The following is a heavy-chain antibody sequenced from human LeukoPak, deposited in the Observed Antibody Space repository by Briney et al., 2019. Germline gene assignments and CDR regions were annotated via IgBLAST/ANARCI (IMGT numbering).Heavy chain of an antibody. CDR2: ISWNSVTI. D-gene: IGHD1-14*01. J-gene: IGHJ5*02. V-gene: IGHV3-9*03. Sequence: GGSLRLSCAASGFSFDDFAMHWVRHAPGKGLEWVSGISWNSVTIGYADSVKGRFTISRDNGKNSLYLQMNSLRAEDMALYYCAKGSGKAVNSFFDPWGQGTLVTVSS. CDR3: AKGSGKAVNSFFDP. CDR1: GFSFDDFA.